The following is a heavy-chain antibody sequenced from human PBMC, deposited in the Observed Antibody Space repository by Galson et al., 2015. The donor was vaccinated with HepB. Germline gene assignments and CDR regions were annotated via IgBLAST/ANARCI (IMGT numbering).Heavy chain of an antibody. CDR1: GYTFTGYY. Sequence: SCKASGYTFTGYYMHWVLQAPGQGLEWMGWINPNSGGTNYAQKFQGRVTMTRDTSISTAYMELSRLRSDDTAVYYCARSTLVVPAAIFDLWGRGTLVTVSS. D-gene: IGHD2-2*02. CDR2: INPNSGGT. V-gene: IGHV1-2*02. J-gene: IGHJ2*01. CDR3: ARSTLVVPAAIFDL.